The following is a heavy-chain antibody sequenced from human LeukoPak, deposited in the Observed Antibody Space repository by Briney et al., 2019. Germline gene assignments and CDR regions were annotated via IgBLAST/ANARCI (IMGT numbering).Heavy chain of an antibody. J-gene: IGHJ4*02. CDR3: AKDPRGYSYGLYDY. D-gene: IGHD5-18*01. V-gene: IGHV3-23*01. CDR1: GFNVSSNY. CDR2: ISGSGGST. Sequence: GGSLRLSCAASGFNVSSNYTSWVRQAPGKGLERVSAISGSGGSTYYADSVKGRFTISRDNSKNTLYLQMNSLRAEDTAVYYCAKDPRGYSYGLYDYWGQGTLVTVSS.